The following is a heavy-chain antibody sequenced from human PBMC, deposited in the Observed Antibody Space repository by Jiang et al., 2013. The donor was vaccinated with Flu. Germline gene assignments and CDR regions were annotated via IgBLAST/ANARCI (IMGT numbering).Heavy chain of an antibody. CDR3: VRDYCSGGRCYVGY. CDR2: INVNKGDT. V-gene: IGHV1-3*01. Sequence: ASGYTFTTYAMHWVRQAPGQGLEWLGWINVNKGDTKYSQSLQARLTITRDTSASTAYMELSSLRSEDTAVYYCVRDYCSGGRCYVGYWGQGTLVTVSS. D-gene: IGHD2-15*01. J-gene: IGHJ4*02. CDR1: GYTFTTYA.